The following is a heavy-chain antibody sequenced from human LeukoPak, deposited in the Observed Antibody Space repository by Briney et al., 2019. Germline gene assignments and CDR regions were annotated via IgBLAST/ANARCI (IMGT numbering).Heavy chain of an antibody. CDR1: GFTFSSYA. CDR2: INHSGST. CDR3: ARAAIQVGATNLDY. Sequence: GSLRLSCAASGFTFSSYAMSWVRQPPGKGLEWIGEINHSGSTNYNPSLKSRVTISVDTSKNQFSLKLSSVTAADTAVYYCARAAIQVGATNLDYWGQGTLVTVSS. J-gene: IGHJ4*02. D-gene: IGHD1-26*01. V-gene: IGHV4-34*01.